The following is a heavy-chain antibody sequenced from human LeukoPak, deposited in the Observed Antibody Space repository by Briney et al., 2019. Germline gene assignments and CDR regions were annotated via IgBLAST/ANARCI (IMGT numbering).Heavy chain of an antibody. J-gene: IGHJ4*02. CDR1: GFTFDDYY. CDR2: ISNGGGHI. V-gene: IGHV3-11*01. Sequence: GGSLRLSCAASGFTFDDYYMGWIRQAPGEGLDWVSYISNGGGHISYADSVKGRFTISRDNTKNSLYLHMDSLRADDTAVYYCARGFSSYPAEWGQGTLVTISS. D-gene: IGHD3-16*02. CDR3: ARGFSSYPAE.